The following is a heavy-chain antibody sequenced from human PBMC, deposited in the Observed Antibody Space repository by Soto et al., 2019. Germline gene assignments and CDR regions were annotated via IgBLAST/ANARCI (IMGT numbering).Heavy chain of an antibody. CDR1: GDSVSSNSAA. Sequence: SQTLSLTCAISGDSVSSNSAAWNWIRQSPSRGLEWLGRTYYRSKWYNDYAVSVKSRITINPDTSKNQFSLQLNSVTPEDTAVYYCARDYRWQKQLVPAFDIWGQGTMVTVSS. J-gene: IGHJ3*02. CDR2: TYYRSKWYN. D-gene: IGHD6-13*01. V-gene: IGHV6-1*01. CDR3: ARDYRWQKQLVPAFDI.